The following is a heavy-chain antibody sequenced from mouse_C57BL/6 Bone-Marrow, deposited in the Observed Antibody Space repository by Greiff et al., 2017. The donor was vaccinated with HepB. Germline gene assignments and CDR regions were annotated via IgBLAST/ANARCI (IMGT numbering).Heavy chain of an antibody. D-gene: IGHD2-14*01. V-gene: IGHV5-4*03. CDR2: ISDGGSYT. J-gene: IGHJ3*01. CDR1: GFTFSSYA. Sequence: VKVVESGGGLVKPGGSLKLSCAASGFTFSSYAMSWVRQTPEKRLEWVATISDGGSYTYYPDNVKGRFTISRDNAKNNLYLQMSHLKSEDTAMYYCASPSYYREAWFAYWGQGTLVTVSA. CDR3: ASPSYYREAWFAY.